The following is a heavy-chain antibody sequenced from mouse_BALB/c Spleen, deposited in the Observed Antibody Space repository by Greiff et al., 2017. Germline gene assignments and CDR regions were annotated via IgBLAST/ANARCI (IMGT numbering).Heavy chain of an antibody. CDR2: IYPGNVNT. J-gene: IGHJ4*01. CDR1: GYTFTSYY. D-gene: IGHD1-1*01. V-gene: IGHV1S56*01. Sequence: QVQLQQSGPELVKPGASVRISCKASGYTFTSYYIHWVKQRPGQGLEWIGWIYPGNVNTKYNEKFKGKATLTADKSSSTAYMQLSSLTSEDSAVYFCASEDYYGSSPYYAMDYWGQGTSVTVSS. CDR3: ASEDYYGSSPYYAMDY.